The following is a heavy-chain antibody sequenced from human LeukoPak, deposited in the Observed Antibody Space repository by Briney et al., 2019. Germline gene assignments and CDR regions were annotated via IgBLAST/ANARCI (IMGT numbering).Heavy chain of an antibody. Sequence: SSVKVPRKASGGTFNSYSIRWVRQAPGQGFEWVGRIIPILGIANYAQKFQGRVTITADKSTSTAYMELRSLRSEDTAVYYCARDRAPEFRAFDIWGQGTMVTVTS. J-gene: IGHJ3*02. D-gene: IGHD3-10*01. CDR3: ARDRAPEFRAFDI. V-gene: IGHV1-69*04. CDR2: IIPILGIA. CDR1: GGTFNSYS.